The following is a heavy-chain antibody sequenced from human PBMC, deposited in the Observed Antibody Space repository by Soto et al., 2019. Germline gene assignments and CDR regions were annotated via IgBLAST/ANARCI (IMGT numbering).Heavy chain of an antibody. D-gene: IGHD3-3*01. J-gene: IGHJ3*02. Sequence: QVQLVESGGDLVKPGGSLRLSCAASGFTFSDYYMTWIRQAPGKGLEWVSYISSGTSDTNYADSVKGRFTISRDNAKNSLYLQMDSLRAEDTAMYYCARDSERWTRFSALDIWGQGTMVSVSS. CDR3: ARDSERWTRFSALDI. CDR2: ISSGTSDT. V-gene: IGHV3-11*05. CDR1: GFTFSDYY.